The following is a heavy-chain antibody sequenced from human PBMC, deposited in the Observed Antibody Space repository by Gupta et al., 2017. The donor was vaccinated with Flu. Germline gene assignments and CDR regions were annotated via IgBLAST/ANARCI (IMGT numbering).Heavy chain of an antibody. D-gene: IGHD6-13*01. Sequence: QVQLVQSGAEVKKPGASVKVSCKASGYTFTSYGISWVRQAPGQGLEWMGWISAYNGNTNYAQKLQGRVTMTTDTSTSTAYMELRSLRSDDTAVYYCARDRTLAAAGQIYYYYGMDVWGQGTTVTVSS. CDR2: ISAYNGNT. CDR1: GYTFTSYG. V-gene: IGHV1-18*01. CDR3: ARDRTLAAAGQIYYYYGMDV. J-gene: IGHJ6*02.